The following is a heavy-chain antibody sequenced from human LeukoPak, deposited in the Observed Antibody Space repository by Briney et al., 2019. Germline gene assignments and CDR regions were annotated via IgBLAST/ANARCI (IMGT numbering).Heavy chain of an antibody. V-gene: IGHV4-61*02. CDR1: GGSISSGSYY. CDR3: ARDRRESTTPNDAFDI. Sequence: PSQTLSLTCTVSGGSISSGSYYWSWIRQPAGKGLEWIGRIYTSGSTNYDPSLKSRVTISIDTSTKQFSLKLSSVTAADTAVYYCARDRRESTTPNDAFDIWGQGTMVTVSS. D-gene: IGHD1-7*01. J-gene: IGHJ3*02. CDR2: IYTSGST.